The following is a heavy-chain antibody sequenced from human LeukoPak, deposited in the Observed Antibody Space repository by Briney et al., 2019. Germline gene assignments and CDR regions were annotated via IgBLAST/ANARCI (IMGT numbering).Heavy chain of an antibody. V-gene: IGHV3-21*01. CDR2: ITSAGNFI. CDR3: ARDLWDH. J-gene: IGHJ4*02. Sequence: GSLRLSCAASGFTFSTYTMIWVRQAPGKGLEWVSSITSAGNFIYYADSLRGRFTVSRDNAKNSLYLQMNRLRAEGTAMYYCARDLWDHWGQGTLVTVSS. CDR1: GFTFSTYT.